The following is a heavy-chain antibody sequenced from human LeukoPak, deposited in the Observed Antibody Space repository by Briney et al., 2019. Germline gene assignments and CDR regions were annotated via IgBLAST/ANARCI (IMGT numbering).Heavy chain of an antibody. CDR2: IYTSGST. V-gene: IGHV4-61*02. CDR3: ARVKYCSSTSCLWGFDP. J-gene: IGHJ5*02. CDR1: GGSISSGNYY. Sequence: SETLSLTCTVSGGSISSGNYYWSWIRQPAGKGLEWIGRIYTSGSTNYNPSLKSRVTISVDTSKNQFSLKLSSVTAADTAVYYCARVKYCSSTSCLWGFDPWGQGTLVTVSS. D-gene: IGHD2-2*01.